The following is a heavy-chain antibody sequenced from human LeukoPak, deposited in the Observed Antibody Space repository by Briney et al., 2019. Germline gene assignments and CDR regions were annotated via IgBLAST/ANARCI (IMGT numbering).Heavy chain of an antibody. D-gene: IGHD2-2*02. V-gene: IGHV1-2*02. Sequence: ASVKVSCEASGYTFTGYYMHWVRQAPGQGLEWMGWINPNSGGTNYAQKFQGRVTMTRDTSISTAYMELSRLRSDDTAVYYCARARGYCSSTSCYKRFDPWGQGTLVTVSS. CDR2: INPNSGGT. J-gene: IGHJ5*02. CDR3: ARARGYCSSTSCYKRFDP. CDR1: GYTFTGYY.